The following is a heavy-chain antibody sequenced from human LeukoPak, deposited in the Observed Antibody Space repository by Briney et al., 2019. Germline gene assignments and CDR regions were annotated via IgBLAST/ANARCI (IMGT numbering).Heavy chain of an antibody. CDR3: AREHDYSNFGLLYNWFDP. CDR2: INAGNGNT. D-gene: IGHD4-11*01. Sequence: ASVKVSCKASGYTFTSYAMHWVRQAPGQRLELMGWINAGNGNTKYSQKFQGRVTITRDTSASTAYMELSSLRSEDTAVYYCAREHDYSNFGLLYNWFDPWGQGALVTVSS. J-gene: IGHJ5*02. V-gene: IGHV1-3*01. CDR1: GYTFTSYA.